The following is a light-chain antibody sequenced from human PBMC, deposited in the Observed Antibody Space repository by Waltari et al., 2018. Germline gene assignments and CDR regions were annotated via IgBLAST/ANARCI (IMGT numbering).Light chain of an antibody. CDR3: QQRRTWPLT. CDR2: DAS. Sequence: EVVLTQSPATLSLSPGERATLSCRASHRVSNLLAWYQQKPGQAPRLLIYDASNTATGIPARFSGSGSGTDFTLTISSLEPEDFAVYYCQQRRTWPLTFGGGTKVEIK. CDR1: HRVSNL. J-gene: IGKJ4*01. V-gene: IGKV3-11*01.